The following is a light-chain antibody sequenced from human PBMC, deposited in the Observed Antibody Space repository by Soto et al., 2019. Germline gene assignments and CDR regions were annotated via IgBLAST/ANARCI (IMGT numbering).Light chain of an antibody. CDR1: QDINKN. V-gene: IGKV1-33*01. CDR2: DAS. CDR3: QQYESPPLT. J-gene: IGKJ5*01. Sequence: DIQMTQSPSSLSASVGDRFTITCQSSQDINKNLIWYQQKPGKAPKLLIYDASDLETGVPSRFSGSGSGTGFTLTISSLQPEDIATYYCQQYESPPLTFGQGTRLEIK.